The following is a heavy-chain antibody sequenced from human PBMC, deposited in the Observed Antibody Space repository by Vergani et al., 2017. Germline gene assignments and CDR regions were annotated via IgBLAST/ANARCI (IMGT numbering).Heavy chain of an antibody. CDR1: GFTFSSYA. CDR2: ISGSGGIT. V-gene: IGHV3-23*01. CDR3: AKGDYYGSGSHWGFDY. J-gene: IGHJ4*02. Sequence: EVQLLESGGGLVQPGGSLRLSCAASGFTFSSYAMSWVRQAPGKGLEWVSAISGSGGITYYADSVMGRFTISRDNAKNTLYLQMNSLRAEDTAVYYCAKGDYYGSGSHWGFDYWGQGTLVTVSS. D-gene: IGHD3-10*01.